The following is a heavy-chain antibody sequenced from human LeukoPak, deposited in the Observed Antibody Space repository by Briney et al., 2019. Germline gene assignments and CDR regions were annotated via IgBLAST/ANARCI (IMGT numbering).Heavy chain of an antibody. D-gene: IGHD6-19*01. CDR2: IYYSGST. J-gene: IGHJ4*02. CDR3: ASSSGWSDAFDY. Sequence: SETLSLTCTVSGGSISSYYWSWIRQPPGKGLEWIGYIYYSGSTNYNPSLKSRVTISVDTSKSQFSLKLSSVTAADTAVYYCASSSGWSDAFDYWGQGTLVTVSS. V-gene: IGHV4-59*01. CDR1: GGSISSYY.